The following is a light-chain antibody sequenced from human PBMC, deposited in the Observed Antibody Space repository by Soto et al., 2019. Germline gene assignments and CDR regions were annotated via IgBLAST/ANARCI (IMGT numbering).Light chain of an antibody. CDR2: GAS. Sequence: EVVMTQSPATVSVFPGEGVTLSCRASQTISTDLAWYQQKPGQAPRLLIHGASTRAPGVPDRFSGGGSGTEFTLTISSLQSEDFAFYYCQQNNKWPPLTFGGGTKVEIK. CDR3: QQNNKWPPLT. V-gene: IGKV3-15*01. J-gene: IGKJ4*01. CDR1: QTISTD.